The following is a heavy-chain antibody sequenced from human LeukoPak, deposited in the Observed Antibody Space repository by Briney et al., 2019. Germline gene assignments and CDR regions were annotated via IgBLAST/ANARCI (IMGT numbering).Heavy chain of an antibody. CDR1: GFTFSNAW. D-gene: IGHD3-22*01. CDR2: IKSKTDGGTT. J-gene: IGHJ4*02. Sequence: GGSLRLSCAASGFTFSNAWMSWVRQAPGKGLEWVGRIKSKTDGGTTDYAAPVKGRFTISRDDSKNTLYLQMNSLKTEDTAVYYCTTPYYYDSSGYYLFGYWGQGTLVTVSS. V-gene: IGHV3-15*01. CDR3: TTPYYYDSSGYYLFGY.